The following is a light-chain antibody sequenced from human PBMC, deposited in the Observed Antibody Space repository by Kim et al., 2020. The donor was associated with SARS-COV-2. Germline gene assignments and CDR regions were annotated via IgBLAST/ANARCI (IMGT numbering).Light chain of an antibody. CDR3: QQTYISPFT. CDR1: QNINSH. Sequence: DIKMTQYPSYLSASVGDRVTITCRTSQNINSHLNWYHQKPGRAPKLLIYAASTLQGGVPSRFSGSGSETDFTLTISSLQPEDFATYFCQQTYISPFTFGPGTKVDIK. CDR2: AAS. V-gene: IGKV1-39*01. J-gene: IGKJ3*01.